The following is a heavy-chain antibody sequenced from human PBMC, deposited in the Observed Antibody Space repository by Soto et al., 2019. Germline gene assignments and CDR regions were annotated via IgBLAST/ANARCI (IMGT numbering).Heavy chain of an antibody. V-gene: IGHV3-30*18. J-gene: IGHJ4*02. CDR1: GFTFSTYG. CDR3: AKGFSYSVIDY. Sequence: QVQLVESGGGVVQPGRSRRLSCAASGFTFSTYGMHWVSQAPCKGLEWVAVISYDGSNKYYEDSVKGRFTISRDNSKNTLYLQMSSVRDEDTAVYYCAKGFSYSVIDYWGQGTLVTVSS. D-gene: IGHD5-18*01. CDR2: ISYDGSNK.